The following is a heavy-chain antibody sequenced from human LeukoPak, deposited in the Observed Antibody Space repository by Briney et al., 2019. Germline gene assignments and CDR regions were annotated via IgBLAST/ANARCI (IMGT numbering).Heavy chain of an antibody. D-gene: IGHD4-17*01. CDR3: ARDPGVTTYYFDS. Sequence: GGSLRLSCAASGFTFSTYGMHWVRQAPGKGLEWVAVLWLDRSNKYYADSVKGRFTISRDNSKNTLYLQMNSLRAEDTAVYFCARDPGVTTYYFDSWGQGTLVTVSS. J-gene: IGHJ4*02. CDR1: GFTFSTYG. CDR2: LWLDRSNK. V-gene: IGHV3-33*01.